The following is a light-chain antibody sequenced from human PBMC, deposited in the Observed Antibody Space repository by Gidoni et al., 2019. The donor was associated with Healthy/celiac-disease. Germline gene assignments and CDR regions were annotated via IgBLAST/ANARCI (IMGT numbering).Light chain of an antibody. Sequence: EIVLTQSPATLSLSPGERATLSCRASQSVSSYLAWYQQKPGQAPRLLIYDASNRATGIPARFSGSGSGTDFTLTISSLETEDFAVYYCQQRSNWPLTFGQXTKLEIK. CDR3: QQRSNWPLT. CDR2: DAS. V-gene: IGKV3-11*01. CDR1: QSVSSY. J-gene: IGKJ2*01.